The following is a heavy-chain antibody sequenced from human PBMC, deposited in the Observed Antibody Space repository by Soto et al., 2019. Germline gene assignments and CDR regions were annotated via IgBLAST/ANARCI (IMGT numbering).Heavy chain of an antibody. V-gene: IGHV1-24*01. CDR1: GYTLTELS. Sequence: ASVKVSCKVSGYTLTELSMHWVRQAPGKGLEWMGGFDPEDGETIYAQKFQGRVTMTEDTSTDTAYMELSSLRSEDTAVYYCARGYCSGGSCYYFDYWVQGTLVTVSS. CDR2: FDPEDGET. D-gene: IGHD2-15*01. J-gene: IGHJ4*02. CDR3: ARGYCSGGSCYYFDY.